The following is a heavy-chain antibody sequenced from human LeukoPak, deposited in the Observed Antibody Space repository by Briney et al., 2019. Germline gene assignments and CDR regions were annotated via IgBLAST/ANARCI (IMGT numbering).Heavy chain of an antibody. CDR2: VYYSGST. J-gene: IGHJ4*02. CDR1: GGSISSYY. V-gene: IGHV4-59*01. D-gene: IGHD4-23*01. CDR3: ARDYGGNSYLDY. Sequence: PSETLSLTCTVSGGSISSYYWSWIRQPPGKGLEWIGYVYYSGSTDYNPSLESRVTISVGTSKSQFSLKLSSMTAADTAVYYCARDYGGNSYLDYWGQGTLVTVSS.